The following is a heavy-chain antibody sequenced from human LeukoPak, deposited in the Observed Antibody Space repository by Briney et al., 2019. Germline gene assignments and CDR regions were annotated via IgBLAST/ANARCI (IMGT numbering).Heavy chain of an antibody. Sequence: QSGGSLRLSCAASGFTFSNYAMSWVRQAPGKGLEWVSAISATGDSTYYADSVKGRFTISRDNSKNTLYLQMNSLRAEDTAVYYCAKVGASIWWPNFDYWGQGTLVTVSS. V-gene: IGHV3-23*01. CDR2: ISATGDST. D-gene: IGHD2-15*01. CDR3: AKVGASIWWPNFDY. CDR1: GFTFSNYA. J-gene: IGHJ4*02.